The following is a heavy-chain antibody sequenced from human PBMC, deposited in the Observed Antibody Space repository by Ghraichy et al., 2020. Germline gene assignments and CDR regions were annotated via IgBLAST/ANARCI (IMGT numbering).Heavy chain of an antibody. V-gene: IGHV3-21*01. D-gene: IGHD3-3*01. CDR2: ISSSSSYI. CDR3: AGEGDFGVGYGMDV. Sequence: GESLNISCAASGFTLRSNFIHWVRQAPGKGLEWVSSISSSSSYIYYADSVKGRFTISRDNAKNSPLYLQMNSLRGEDTAVYYCAGEGDFGVGYGMDVWGQGTTVTVSS. CDR1: GFTLRSNF. J-gene: IGHJ6*02.